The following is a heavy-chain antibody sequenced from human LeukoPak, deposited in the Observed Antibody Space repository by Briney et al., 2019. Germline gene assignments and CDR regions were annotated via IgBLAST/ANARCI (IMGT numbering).Heavy chain of an antibody. V-gene: IGHV3-73*01. CDR3: ARDYYGSGSSNWFDP. D-gene: IGHD3-10*01. Sequence: GGSLRLSCEASGFPFSGSALDWVRQAPGKGLEWVGRIRSRANSYVAQYQPSLIGRFTISRDDSRDTAYLQMHSLRAEDTAVYYCARDYYGSGSSNWFDPWGQGTLVTISS. CDR2: IRSRANSYVA. CDR1: GFPFSGSA. J-gene: IGHJ5*02.